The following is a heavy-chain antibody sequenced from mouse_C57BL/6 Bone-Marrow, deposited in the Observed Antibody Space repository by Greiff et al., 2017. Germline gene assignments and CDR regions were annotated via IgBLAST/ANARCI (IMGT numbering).Heavy chain of an antibody. Sequence: EVKVVESGGGLVKPGGSLKLSCAASGFTFSDYGMHWVRQAPEKGLEWVAYISSGSSTIYYADTVKGRCTVSRENDKNILCLQMTRLRSEDTAMYYCARTGTNYWGQGTTLTVSS. CDR1: GFTFSDYG. CDR2: ISSGSSTI. D-gene: IGHD4-1*01. CDR3: ARTGTNY. J-gene: IGHJ2*01. V-gene: IGHV5-17*01.